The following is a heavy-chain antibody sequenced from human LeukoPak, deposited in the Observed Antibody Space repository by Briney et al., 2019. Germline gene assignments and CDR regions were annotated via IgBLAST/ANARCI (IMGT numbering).Heavy chain of an antibody. J-gene: IGHJ5*02. Sequence: ASVKVSCKASGGTFSSYAISWVRQAPGQGLEWMGRIFPIFGIANYAQKFQGRVAITADKSTSTAYMELSSLRSEDTAVYYCARGDDSSAPDWFDPWGQGTLVTVSS. CDR3: ARGDDSSAPDWFDP. CDR2: IFPIFGIA. V-gene: IGHV1-69*04. D-gene: IGHD3-22*01. CDR1: GGTFSSYA.